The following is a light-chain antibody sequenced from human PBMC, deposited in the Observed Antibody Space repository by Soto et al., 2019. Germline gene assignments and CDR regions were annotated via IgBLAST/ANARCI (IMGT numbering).Light chain of an antibody. J-gene: IGKJ2*01. Sequence: DIQMTQSPSTLSASVGDRVTITCRASQSISSRLAWYQQKPGKAPKLLIYKASSLESGVPSRFSGSGSGTEFTLTISSLQPDDFATYYCQHYSSYPPAFGQVTKLEIK. CDR3: QHYSSYPPA. CDR1: QSISSR. CDR2: KAS. V-gene: IGKV1-5*03.